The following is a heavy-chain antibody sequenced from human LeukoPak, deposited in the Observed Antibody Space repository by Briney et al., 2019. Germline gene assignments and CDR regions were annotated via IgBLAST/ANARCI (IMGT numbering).Heavy chain of an antibody. CDR2: ISSSSSYI. Sequence: GGSLRLSCAASGFTFSSYSMNWVRQAPGKGLGWVSSISSSSSYIYYADSVKGRFTISRDNAKNSLYLQMNSLRAEDTAVYYCARDGAVYDFWSGYYGGGDFDYWGQGTLVTVSP. CDR1: GFTFSSYS. D-gene: IGHD3-3*01. V-gene: IGHV3-21*01. CDR3: ARDGAVYDFWSGYYGGGDFDY. J-gene: IGHJ4*02.